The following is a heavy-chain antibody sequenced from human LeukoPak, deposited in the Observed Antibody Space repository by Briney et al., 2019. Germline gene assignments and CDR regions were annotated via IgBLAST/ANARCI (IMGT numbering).Heavy chain of an antibody. CDR3: AKGGSPSCYSSSGY. D-gene: IGHD2-2*01. Sequence: SGGSLRLSCAASGFTFSTYAMSWVRQAPGKGLEWVSAICGSDGSRYYAVSVKGRFTISRDNSKNTLYLQMNSLRGEDTAVYYCAKGGSPSCYSSSGYWGQGTLVTVSS. J-gene: IGHJ4*02. CDR2: ICGSDGSR. CDR1: GFTFSTYA. V-gene: IGHV3-23*01.